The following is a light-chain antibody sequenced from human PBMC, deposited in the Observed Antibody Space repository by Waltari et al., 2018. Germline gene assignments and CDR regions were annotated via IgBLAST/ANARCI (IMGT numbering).Light chain of an antibody. Sequence: DIVMTQSPLSLPVTPGEPASISCRSSQSLLHSNGYNYLDWYLQKPGQSPQLLIYLGSNRASGVPDRFRGSGSGTDFTLKISRVEAEDVGVYYCRQALQTLYTFGQGTKLEIK. J-gene: IGKJ2*01. V-gene: IGKV2-28*01. CDR2: LGS. CDR3: RQALQTLYT. CDR1: QSLLHSNGYNY.